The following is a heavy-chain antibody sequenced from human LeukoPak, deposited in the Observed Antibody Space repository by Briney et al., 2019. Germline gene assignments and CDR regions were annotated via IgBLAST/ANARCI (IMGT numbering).Heavy chain of an antibody. CDR3: TRDYDFWSGYRPRYFQH. CDR1: GFIFGDYA. Sequence: PGGSLRLSCTASGFIFGDYAMSWFRQAPGKGLEWEGFIRSKAYGGTTEYAASVKGRFTISRDDSKSIAYLQMNSLKTEDTAVYYCTRDYDFWSGYRPRYFQHWGQGTLVTVSS. D-gene: IGHD3-3*01. J-gene: IGHJ1*01. V-gene: IGHV3-49*03. CDR2: IRSKAYGGTT.